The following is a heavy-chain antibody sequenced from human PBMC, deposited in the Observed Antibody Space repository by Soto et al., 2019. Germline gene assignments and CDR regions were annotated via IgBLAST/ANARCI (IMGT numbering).Heavy chain of an antibody. CDR1: GGSISAYY. J-gene: IGHJ4*02. D-gene: IGHD3-22*01. V-gene: IGHV4-59*12. CDR2: IYYSGST. Sequence: ASGTLSLTCTVSGGSISAYYWSWIPQPPRKGLEWIGYIYYSGSTYYNPSLKSRVTISVDRSKNLFSLKLSSVTAADTAVYYCARGGVDYYDSSGYYFSPYYFDYWGQGTLVTSPQ. CDR3: ARGGVDYYDSSGYYFSPYYFDY.